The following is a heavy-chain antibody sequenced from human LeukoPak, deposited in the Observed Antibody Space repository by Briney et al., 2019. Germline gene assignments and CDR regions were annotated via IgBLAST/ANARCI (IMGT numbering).Heavy chain of an antibody. D-gene: IGHD2-15*01. CDR3: ARSGWSRAFDI. J-gene: IGHJ3*02. Sequence: GGSLRLSCAASGFTFSSYEMNWVRQAPGKGLEWVSYISSSGSTIYYADSVKGRFTISRDNAKNSLYLQMNSLRAEDTAVYYCARSGWSRAFDIWGQGTMVTVSS. V-gene: IGHV3-48*03. CDR1: GFTFSSYE. CDR2: ISSSGSTI.